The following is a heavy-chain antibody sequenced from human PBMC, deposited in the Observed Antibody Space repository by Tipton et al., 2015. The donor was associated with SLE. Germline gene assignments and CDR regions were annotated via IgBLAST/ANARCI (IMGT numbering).Heavy chain of an antibody. V-gene: IGHV3-30*04. CDR1: GFTFSSYA. CDR3: SRLVTLSRIDF. J-gene: IGHJ4*02. CDR2: ISYDGSNK. D-gene: IGHD2-21*02. Sequence: SLRLSCAASGFTFSSYAMHWVRQAPGKGLEWVAVISYDGSNKYYADSVKGRFTISRDNSKNTLYLQMNSLRAEDTAVYYCSRLVTLSRIDFWGQGTLVTVSA.